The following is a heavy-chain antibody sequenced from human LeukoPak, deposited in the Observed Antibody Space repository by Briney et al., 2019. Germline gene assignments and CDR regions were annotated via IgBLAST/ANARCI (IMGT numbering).Heavy chain of an antibody. CDR3: ARDHRFGGLGFSLEWLLFRPYYDAFDI. Sequence: GASVKVSCKASGYTFTGYYMHWVRQAPGQGLEWMGWINPNSGGTNYAQKFQGRVTMTRDTSISTAYMELSRLRSDDTAVYYCARDHRFGGLGFSLEWLLFRPYYDAFDIWGQGTMVTVSS. CDR2: INPNSGGT. D-gene: IGHD3-3*01. V-gene: IGHV1-2*02. J-gene: IGHJ3*02. CDR1: GYTFTGYY.